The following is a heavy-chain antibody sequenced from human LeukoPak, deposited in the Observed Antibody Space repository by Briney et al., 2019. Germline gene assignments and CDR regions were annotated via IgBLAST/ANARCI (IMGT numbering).Heavy chain of an antibody. CDR2: IYYSGST. CDR3: ARVSKVRGDLDY. V-gene: IGHV4-39*07. CDR1: GGSTSSSGYC. J-gene: IGHJ4*02. Sequence: SETLSLTCTVAGGSTSSSGYCWGWIRQPPGKGLEWIGSIYYSGSTYYNPSLKSRVTMSVDTSKNQFSLKLSSVTAADTAVYYCARVSKVRGDLDYWGQGTLVTVSS. D-gene: IGHD3-10*01.